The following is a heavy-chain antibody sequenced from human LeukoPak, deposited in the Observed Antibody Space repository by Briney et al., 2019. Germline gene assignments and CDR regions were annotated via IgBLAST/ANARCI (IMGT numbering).Heavy chain of an antibody. J-gene: IGHJ4*02. CDR2: ISVYNGNT. CDR1: GYTFTSYG. V-gene: IGHV1-18*04. D-gene: IGHD2-2*01. Sequence: ASVKVSCKASGYTFTSYGISWVRQAPGQGLEWMRWISVYNGNTNYAQKLQGRVTMTTDTSTSTAYMELRSLRSDDTAVYYCARDPRDIVVVPAVINFDYWGQGTLVTVSS. CDR3: ARDPRDIVVVPAVINFDY.